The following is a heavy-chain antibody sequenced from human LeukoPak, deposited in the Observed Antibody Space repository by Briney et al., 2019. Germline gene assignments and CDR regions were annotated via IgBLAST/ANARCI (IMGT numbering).Heavy chain of an antibody. CDR2: ITWNRDNI. CDR3: AKDLSSAITSALVLDV. CDR1: GFTFDDYA. V-gene: IGHV3-9*01. J-gene: IGHJ6*02. D-gene: IGHD3-22*01. Sequence: PGGSLRLSCTVSGFTFDDYAMHWVRHTPGKGLEWVAGITWNRDNIGYGDSVKGRFTISRDNVKNVLYLQMNSLRPEDTAVYYCAKDLSSAITSALVLDVWGQGTTVIVS.